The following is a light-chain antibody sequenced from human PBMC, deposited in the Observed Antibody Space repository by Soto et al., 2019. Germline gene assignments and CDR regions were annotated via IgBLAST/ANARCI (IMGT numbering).Light chain of an antibody. J-gene: IGKJ4*01. CDR1: QGISSW. V-gene: IGKV1-12*01. CDR3: QQANSFPLT. CDR2: TVS. Sequence: DIHMTQSPSSVSASVGDRVTITCRASQGISSWLAWYQQKPGKAPKLRIDTVSSLQSGVPSRYISSGSANDFTLTISSLQHEDFATYYCQQANSFPLTFGGGTKVEIK.